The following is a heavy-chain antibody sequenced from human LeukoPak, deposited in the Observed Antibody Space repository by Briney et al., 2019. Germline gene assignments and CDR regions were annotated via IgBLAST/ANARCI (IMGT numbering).Heavy chain of an antibody. J-gene: IGHJ3*02. Sequence: PSETLSLTCTVSGGSISSYYWSWIRRPPGKGREWIGYIYYSGSTNYNPSLKSRVTISVDTSKNQFSLKLSSVTAADTAVYYCAGSITMIVVVDIWGQGTMVTVSS. D-gene: IGHD3-22*01. CDR2: IYYSGST. CDR1: GGSISSYY. CDR3: AGSITMIVVVDI. V-gene: IGHV4-59*01.